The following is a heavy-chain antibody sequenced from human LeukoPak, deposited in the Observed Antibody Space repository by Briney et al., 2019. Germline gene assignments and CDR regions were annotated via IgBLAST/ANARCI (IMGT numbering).Heavy chain of an antibody. CDR2: IYYSGST. J-gene: IGHJ6*02. CDR3: ARDALVAAAGSDYYYYGMDV. Sequence: SSQTLSLTCTVSGGSISSGGYYWSWIRQHPGKGLEWIGYIYYSGSTYYNPSLKSRVTISVDTSKNQFSLKLSSVTAADTAVYYCARDALVAAAGSDYYYYGMDVWGQGTTVTVSS. CDR1: GGSISSGGYY. D-gene: IGHD6-13*01. V-gene: IGHV4-31*03.